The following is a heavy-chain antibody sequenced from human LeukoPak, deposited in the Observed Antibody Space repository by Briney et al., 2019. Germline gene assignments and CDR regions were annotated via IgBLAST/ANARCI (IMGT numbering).Heavy chain of an antibody. V-gene: IGHV4/OR15-8*01. CDR2: IYHSGST. CDR1: GGSFSRNKW. Sequence: SETVSLTCVVSGGSFSRNKWRWGVRPPGGKGLEWIGEIYHSGSTNYNPSLKSRVTISVDKSKNQFSLKLSSVTAADTAVYYCARDSTEGFDYWGQGTLVTVSS. J-gene: IGHJ4*02. D-gene: IGHD2-2*01. CDR3: ARDSTEGFDY.